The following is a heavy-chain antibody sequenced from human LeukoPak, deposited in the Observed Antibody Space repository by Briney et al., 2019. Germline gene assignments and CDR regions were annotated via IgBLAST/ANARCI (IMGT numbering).Heavy chain of an antibody. Sequence: PGGSLRLSCAASGFSFSSYAMGWVRQAPGRGLEWVSIITGSSGSTYYADSVKGRFTISRDNAKNSLYLQMNSLRAEDTAVYYCATSIFGVVIGRRRAFDIWGQGTMVTVSS. J-gene: IGHJ3*02. CDR1: GFSFSSYA. CDR3: ATSIFGVVIGRRRAFDI. D-gene: IGHD3-3*01. V-gene: IGHV3-23*01. CDR2: ITGSSGST.